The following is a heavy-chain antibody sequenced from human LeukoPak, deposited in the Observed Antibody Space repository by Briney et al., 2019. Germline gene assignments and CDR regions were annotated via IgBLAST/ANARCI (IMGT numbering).Heavy chain of an antibody. J-gene: IGHJ6*03. CDR1: GFTFSSYA. CDR2: ISSNGGST. Sequence: GGSLRLSCAASGFTFSSYAMHWVRQAPGKGLECVSAISSNGGSTYYANSVKGRFTISRDNSKNTLYLQMGSLRAEDMAVYYCARAPGGYYYYYMDVWGKGTTVTISS. V-gene: IGHV3-64*01. CDR3: ARAPGGYYYYYMDV. D-gene: IGHD3-16*01.